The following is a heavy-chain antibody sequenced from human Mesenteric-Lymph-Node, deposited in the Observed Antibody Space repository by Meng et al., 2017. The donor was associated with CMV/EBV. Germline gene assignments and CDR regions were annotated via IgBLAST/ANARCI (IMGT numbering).Heavy chain of an antibody. CDR1: YTFTSYG. Sequence: YTFTSYGISWVRQAPGQGLEWMGWISAYNGNTNYAQKLQGRVTMTTDTSTSTAYMELRSLRSDDTAVYYCARVARYCSSTSCLILDYWGQGTLVTVS. CDR3: ARVARYCSSTSCLILDY. J-gene: IGHJ4*02. CDR2: ISAYNGNT. V-gene: IGHV1-18*04. D-gene: IGHD2-2*01.